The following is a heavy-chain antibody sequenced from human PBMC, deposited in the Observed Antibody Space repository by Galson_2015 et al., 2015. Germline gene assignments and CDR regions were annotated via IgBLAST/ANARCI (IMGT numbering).Heavy chain of an antibody. V-gene: IGHV6-1*01. Sequence: CAISGDSVSSNSAAWSWIRQSPSRGLEWLGRTYYRSKWYNDYAVSVKSRITINLDTSKNQFSLLLNSVTPEDTAVYYCAREFYGMDVWCQGTTVTVSS. CDR1: GDSVSSNSAA. CDR2: TYYRSKWYN. J-gene: IGHJ6*02. CDR3: AREFYGMDV.